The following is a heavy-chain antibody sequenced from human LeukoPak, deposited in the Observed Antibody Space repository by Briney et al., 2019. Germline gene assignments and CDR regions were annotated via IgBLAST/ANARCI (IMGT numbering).Heavy chain of an antibody. CDR1: GGTFSSYA. D-gene: IGHD3-22*01. J-gene: IGHJ6*02. CDR3: ARAPNYDSSGYYAYYYGMDV. CDR2: IIPIFGTA. V-gene: IGHV1-69*13. Sequence: SVKVSCKASGGTFSSYAISWVRQAPGQGLGWMGGIIPIFGTANYAQKFQGRVTITADESASTAYMELSSLRSEDTAVYYCARAPNYDSSGYYAYYYGMDVWGQGTTVTVSS.